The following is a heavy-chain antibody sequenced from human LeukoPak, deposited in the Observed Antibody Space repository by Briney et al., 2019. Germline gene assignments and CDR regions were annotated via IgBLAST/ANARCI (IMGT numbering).Heavy chain of an antibody. D-gene: IGHD2-2*01. CDR2: ISAYNGNT. Sequence: GASVKVSCKASGYTFTSYGISWVRQAPGQGLEWMGWISAYNGNTNYAQKLQGRVTMTTDTSTSTAYMELSSLRSEDTAVYYCARGPRVPAAMVGAFDIWGQGTMVTVSS. CDR3: ARGPRVPAAMVGAFDI. CDR1: GYTFTSYG. V-gene: IGHV1-18*01. J-gene: IGHJ3*02.